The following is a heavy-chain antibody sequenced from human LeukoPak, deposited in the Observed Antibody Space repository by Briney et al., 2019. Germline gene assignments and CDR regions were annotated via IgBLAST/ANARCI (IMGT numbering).Heavy chain of an antibody. J-gene: IGHJ3*02. CDR2: ISYDGSNK. V-gene: IGHV3-30-3*01. D-gene: IGHD3-22*01. CDR3: ARDSSMIVVVNDAFDI. CDR1: GFTFSSYA. Sequence: GRSLRLSCAASGFTFSSYAMHWVRQAPGKGLEWVAVISYDGSNKYYADSVKGRFTISRDNSKNTLYLQMNSLRAEDTAVYYCARDSSMIVVVNDAFDIWGQGTMVTVSS.